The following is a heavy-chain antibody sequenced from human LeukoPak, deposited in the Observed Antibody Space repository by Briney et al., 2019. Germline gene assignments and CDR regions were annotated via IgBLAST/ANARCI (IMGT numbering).Heavy chain of an antibody. CDR3: AKDSRYDSSGYLDY. Sequence: GGSLRLSCAASGFTFSSYGMHWVRQAPGKGLEWVAFIRYDGSNKYYADSVKGRFTISRDNSKNTLYLQMNSLRAEDTAVYYCAKDSRYDSSGYLDYWGQGTLVTVSS. J-gene: IGHJ4*02. D-gene: IGHD3-22*01. CDR2: IRYDGSNK. CDR1: GFTFSSYG. V-gene: IGHV3-30*02.